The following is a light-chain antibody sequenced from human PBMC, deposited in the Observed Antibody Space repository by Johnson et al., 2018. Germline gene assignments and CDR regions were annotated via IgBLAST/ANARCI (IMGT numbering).Light chain of an antibody. CDR2: ENN. Sequence: QSVLTQPPSVSAAPGQKVTISCSGSSSNIGNNYVSWYQQLPGTAPKLLIYENNKRPSGIPDRFSGSKSGTSATLGITGLQTGDEADDYCGTWDSSLSAGNVFGTATKVTVL. CDR3: GTWDSSLSAGNV. J-gene: IGLJ1*01. CDR1: SSNIGNNY. V-gene: IGLV1-51*02.